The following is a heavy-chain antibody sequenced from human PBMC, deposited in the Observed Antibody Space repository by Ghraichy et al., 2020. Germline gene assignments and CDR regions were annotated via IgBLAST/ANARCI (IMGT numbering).Heavy chain of an antibody. D-gene: IGHD3-9*01. Sequence: GGSLRLSCAASGSTFSSYGMHWVRQAPGKGLEWVAVIWYDGSNKYYADSVKGRFTISRDNSKNTLYLQMNSLRAEDTAVYYCARGSQVDILTGYYWRAPIDYWGQGPLVTVSS. CDR3: ARGSQVDILTGYYWRAPIDY. CDR2: IWYDGSNK. V-gene: IGHV3-33*01. CDR1: GSTFSSYG. J-gene: IGHJ4*02.